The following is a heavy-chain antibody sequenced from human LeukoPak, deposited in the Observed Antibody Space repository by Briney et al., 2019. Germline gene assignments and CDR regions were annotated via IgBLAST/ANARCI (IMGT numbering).Heavy chain of an antibody. J-gene: IGHJ4*02. CDR3: ARHKTYSSVFDS. D-gene: IGHD2-15*01. V-gene: IGHV4-39*01. CDR2: INYSGNT. Sequence: SETLSLTCTVSGGSISSSTYYWGWFRQPPGKGLEWIAYINYSGNTYYDPSLKSRVTISVDTSRNQFSLTLTSVTASDTAVYYCARHKTYSSVFDSWGQGTLVTVSS. CDR1: GGSISSSTYY.